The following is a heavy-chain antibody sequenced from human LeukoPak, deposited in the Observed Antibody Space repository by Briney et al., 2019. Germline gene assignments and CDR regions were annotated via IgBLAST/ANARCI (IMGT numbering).Heavy chain of an antibody. CDR3: ARLGIAAWIPHYFDY. CDR2: ISAYNGNT. Sequence: ASVKVSCKASGYTFTSYGISWVRQAPGQGLEWMGWISAYNGNTNYAQKLQGRVTMTTGTSTSTAYMELRSLRSDDRAVYYCARLGIAAWIPHYFDYWGQGTLVTVSS. CDR1: GYTFTSYG. J-gene: IGHJ4*02. D-gene: IGHD6-13*01. V-gene: IGHV1-18*01.